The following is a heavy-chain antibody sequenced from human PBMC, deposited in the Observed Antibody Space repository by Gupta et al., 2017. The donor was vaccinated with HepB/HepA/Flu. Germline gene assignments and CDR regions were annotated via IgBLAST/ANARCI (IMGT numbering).Heavy chain of an antibody. CDR3: ARDLNPYDYVWGSNKWGYLDY. CDR1: GFTFSSYW. Sequence: EVQLVESGGGLVQPGGSLRLSCAASGFTFSSYWMSWVRQAPGKGLEWVANIKQDGSEKYYVDAVKGRFTIARDSAKNSLYMQMNSLRAEDTAVYYCARDLNPYDYVWGSNKWGYLDYWGQGTPVTVSS. V-gene: IGHV3-7*01. J-gene: IGHJ4*02. D-gene: IGHD3-16*01. CDR2: IKQDGSEK.